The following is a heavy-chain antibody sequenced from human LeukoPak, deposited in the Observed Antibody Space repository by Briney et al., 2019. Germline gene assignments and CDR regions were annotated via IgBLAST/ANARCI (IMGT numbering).Heavy chain of an antibody. CDR1: GFTFSSYA. CDR2: ISGSGGST. Sequence: GGSLILSCAASGFTFSSYAMSWVRQAPGKGLEWVSAISGSGGSTYYADSVKGRFTISRDNSKNTLYLQMNSLRAEDTAVYYCAKASDDYGGNSLLYWGQGTLVTVSS. D-gene: IGHD4-23*01. CDR3: AKASDDYGGNSLLY. V-gene: IGHV3-23*01. J-gene: IGHJ4*02.